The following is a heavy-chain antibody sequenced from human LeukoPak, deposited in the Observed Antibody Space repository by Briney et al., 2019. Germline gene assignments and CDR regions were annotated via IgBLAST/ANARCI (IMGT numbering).Heavy chain of an antibody. D-gene: IGHD2-15*01. V-gene: IGHV3-30*02. J-gene: IGHJ1*01. CDR1: GLTFSSYG. CDR2: IRYDGSNK. CDR3: AKDFEGYRAESFQH. Sequence: GRSLRLSCAASGLTFSSYGMHWVRQAPGKGLEWVSFIRYDGSNKYYADSVKGRFTTSRDNSKNTLYLQMTSLRAEDTAMYYCAKDFEGYRAESFQHGGQGTLVTVSS.